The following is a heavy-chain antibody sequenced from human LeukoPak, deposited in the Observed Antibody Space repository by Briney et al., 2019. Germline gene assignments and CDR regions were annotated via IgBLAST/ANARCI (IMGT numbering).Heavy chain of an antibody. CDR2: INPNSGGT. V-gene: IGHV1-2*02. Sequence: ASVKVSCKASGYSFTGYYMHWVRQAPGQGLEWMGWINPNSGGTNFAQKFQGRVTMTRDTSISTACMELSGLRSDDTAVYYCARGTPYGSGSYYWSWGQGTLVTVSS. CDR1: GYSFTGYY. J-gene: IGHJ5*02. D-gene: IGHD3-10*01. CDR3: ARGTPYGSGSYYWS.